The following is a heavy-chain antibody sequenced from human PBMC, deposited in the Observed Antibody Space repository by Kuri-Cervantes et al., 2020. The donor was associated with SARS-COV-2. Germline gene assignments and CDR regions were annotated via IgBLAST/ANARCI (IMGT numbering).Heavy chain of an antibody. V-gene: IGHV3-23*01. Sequence: GESLKISCAASGFTFSNSDMSWVRQAPGKGLEWVSAISGSGGSTYYADSVKGRFTISRDNSKNTLYLQMNSLRAEDTAVYYCAKVVVAATPREGYYYYYMDVWGKGTTVTVSS. D-gene: IGHD2-15*01. J-gene: IGHJ6*03. CDR1: GFTFSNSD. CDR2: ISGSGGST. CDR3: AKVVVAATPREGYYYYYMDV.